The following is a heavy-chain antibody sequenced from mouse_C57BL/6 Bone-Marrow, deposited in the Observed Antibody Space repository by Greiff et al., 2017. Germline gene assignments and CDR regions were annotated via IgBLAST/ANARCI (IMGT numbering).Heavy chain of an antibody. J-gene: IGHJ3*01. CDR1: GFSLTSYG. Sequence: VKLMESGPGLVQPSQSLSITCTVSGFSLTSYGVHWVRQSPGKGLEWLGVIWSGGSTDYNAAFISRLSISKDNSKSQVFFKMNSLQADDTAIYYCARNWGWLPFAYWGQGTLVTVSA. CDR2: IWSGGST. D-gene: IGHD2-3*01. V-gene: IGHV2-2*01. CDR3: ARNWGWLPFAY.